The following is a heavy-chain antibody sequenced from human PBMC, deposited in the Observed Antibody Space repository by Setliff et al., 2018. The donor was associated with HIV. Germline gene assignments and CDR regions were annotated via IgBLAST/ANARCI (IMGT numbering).Heavy chain of an antibody. CDR3: ARPRYTYGTPPAFDI. CDR1: GGSISSSIHY. V-gene: IGHV4-39*01. CDR2: IYFSGST. Sequence: SETLSLTCTVSGGSISSSIHYWGWIRQPPGKGLEWIGSIYFSGSTYYNPSLKSRVTLSVDTSKNQFSLKLSSVTAADTAVYYCARPRYTYGTPPAFDIWGRGTVVTVSS. D-gene: IGHD5-18*01. J-gene: IGHJ3*02.